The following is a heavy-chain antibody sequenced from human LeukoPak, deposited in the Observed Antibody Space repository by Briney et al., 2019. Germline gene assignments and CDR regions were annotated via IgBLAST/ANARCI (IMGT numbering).Heavy chain of an antibody. CDR3: VKGLYYGILTGNWFDP. CDR1: EFSFDYYA. J-gene: IGHJ5*02. V-gene: IGHV3-9*01. Sequence: GRSLRLSCAASEFSFDYYAMPWVRQAPGKGLEWVSGITWNSDSTGYADSVKGRFTISRDNAKNSLYLEMNSLRVEDTAFYYCVKGLYYGILTGNWFDPWGQGTLVTVSS. CDR2: ITWNSDST. D-gene: IGHD3-9*01.